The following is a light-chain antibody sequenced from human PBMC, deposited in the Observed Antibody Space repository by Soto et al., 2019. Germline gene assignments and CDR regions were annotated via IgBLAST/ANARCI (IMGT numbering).Light chain of an antibody. Sequence: EIVLTQSPGTLSLSPGERVTLSCRASQSVSSYLAWYQQKPGQAPRLLVYGASSRATGIPDRFSGSGSGTDFTLTISRLEPEDFAVYYCQQYGSWWTFGQGTKVDIK. V-gene: IGKV3-20*01. CDR3: QQYGSWWT. CDR2: GAS. CDR1: QSVSSY. J-gene: IGKJ1*01.